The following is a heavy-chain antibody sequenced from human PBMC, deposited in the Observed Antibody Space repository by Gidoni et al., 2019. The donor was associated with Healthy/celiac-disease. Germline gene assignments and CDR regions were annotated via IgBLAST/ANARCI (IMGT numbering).Heavy chain of an antibody. CDR2: TIPIFGTA. D-gene: IGHD4-17*01. J-gene: IGHJ5*02. CDR1: GGPLRSHR. CDR3: ARAYMTTVVTGYNWFDP. V-gene: IGHV1-69*01. Sequence: QVQLVQSRAEVKKPGSSVKVSCKASGGPLRSHRSSWVRQAPGQGLEWMGGTIPIFGTANYAQKFQGRVTITADESTSTAYMELSSLRSEDTAVYYCARAYMTTVVTGYNWFDPWGQGTLVTVSS.